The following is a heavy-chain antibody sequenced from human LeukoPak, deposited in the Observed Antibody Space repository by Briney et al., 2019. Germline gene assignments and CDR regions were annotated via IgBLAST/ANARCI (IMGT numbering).Heavy chain of an antibody. D-gene: IGHD3-10*01. CDR1: GYTLTELS. CDR3: ATGRRFGDQRGLSAEYFQH. J-gene: IGHJ1*01. CDR2: FDPEDGET. Sequence: ASVKVSCKVSGYTLTELSMHWVRQAPGKGLEWMGGFDPEDGETIYAQKFQGRVTMTEDTSTDTAYMELSSLRSEDTAVYYCATGRRFGDQRGLSAEYFQHWGQGTLVTVPS. V-gene: IGHV1-24*01.